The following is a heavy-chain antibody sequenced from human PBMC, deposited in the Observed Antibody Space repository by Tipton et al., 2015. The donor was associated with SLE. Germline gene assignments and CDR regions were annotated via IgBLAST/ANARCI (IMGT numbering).Heavy chain of an antibody. J-gene: IGHJ4*02. CDR1: GDSITSDPYH. D-gene: IGHD3-10*01. CDR3: ARHASRRSGSYNEIDY. Sequence: TLSLTCTVSGDSITSDPYHWSWIRQAAGKGLEWIGRFDSGGICDTRGRLRYQPSLQSRVTMSMDTSQNQFSRKLRSVTAADTAVYYCARHASRRSGSYNEIDYWGQGTLVTVSS. CDR2: FDSGGICDTRGRL. V-gene: IGHV4-61*02.